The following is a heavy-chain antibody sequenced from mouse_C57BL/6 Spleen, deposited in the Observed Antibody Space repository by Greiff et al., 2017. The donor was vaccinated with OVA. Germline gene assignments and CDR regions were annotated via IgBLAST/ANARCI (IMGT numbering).Heavy chain of an antibody. V-gene: IGHV1-47*01. CDR3: ARCGDYDDYAMDY. Sequence: VQRVESGAELVKPGASVKMSCKASGYTFTTYPIEWMKQNHGKSLEWIGNFHPYNDDTKYNEKFKGKATLTVEKSSSTVYLELSRLTSDDSAVYYCARCGDYDDYAMDYWGQGTSVTVSS. J-gene: IGHJ4*01. CDR1: GYTFTTYP. D-gene: IGHD2-4*01. CDR2: FHPYNDDT.